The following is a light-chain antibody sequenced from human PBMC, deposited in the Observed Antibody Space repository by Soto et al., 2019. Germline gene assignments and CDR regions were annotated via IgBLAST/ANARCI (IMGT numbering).Light chain of an antibody. Sequence: DLQMTQSPSSLSASVGDRFSITCQATQGISNYLSLYQQRPGRAPKLLVYDASTLEPGVPSRFSGSGSGTDFTFTITSLQPEDVATYYCQQCDSLPLPFGGGTKVDIK. CDR3: QQCDSLPLP. CDR2: DAS. CDR1: QGISNY. V-gene: IGKV1-33*01. J-gene: IGKJ4*01.